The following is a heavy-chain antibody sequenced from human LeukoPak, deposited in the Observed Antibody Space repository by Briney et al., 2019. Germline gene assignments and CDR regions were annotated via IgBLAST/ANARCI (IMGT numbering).Heavy chain of an antibody. CDR3: ARVSATGTFDY. J-gene: IGHJ4*02. Sequence: ASVKVSCKASGFALTTYNIVWLRQAPGQGLEWVGWVTAFNENTHYSRKFQGRVTMTRDMSTSTVYMELSSLRSEDTAVYYCARVSATGTFDYWGQGTLVTVSS. D-gene: IGHD1-1*01. CDR1: GFALTTYN. V-gene: IGHV1-18*01. CDR2: VTAFNENT.